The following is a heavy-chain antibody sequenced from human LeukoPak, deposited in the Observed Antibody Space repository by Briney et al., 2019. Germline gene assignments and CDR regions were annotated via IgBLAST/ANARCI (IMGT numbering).Heavy chain of an antibody. CDR1: GYTFTSYG. J-gene: IGHJ5*02. V-gene: IGHV1-18*01. D-gene: IGHD4-17*01. CDR3: ARSVAYGDYYYNWFDP. Sequence: GASVKVSCKASGYTFTSYGISWVRQAPGQGLEWMGWISAYNGNTNYAQKFQGRVTITADESTSTAYMELSSLRSEDTAVYYCARSVAYGDYYYNWFDPWGQGTLVTVSS. CDR2: ISAYNGNT.